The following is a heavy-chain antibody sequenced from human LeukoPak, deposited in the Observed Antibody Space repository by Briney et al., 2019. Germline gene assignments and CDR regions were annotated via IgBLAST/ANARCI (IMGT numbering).Heavy chain of an antibody. CDR2: INAGNGNT. CDR3: ARGKVPAAGSLNFDY. Sequence: ASVKVSCKASGYTFTSYAMHWVRQAPGQRLEWMGWINAGNGNTKYSQEFQGRVTITRDTSASTAYMELSSLRSEDMAVYYCARGKVPAAGSLNFDYWGQGTLVTVSS. CDR1: GYTFTSYA. D-gene: IGHD6-13*01. V-gene: IGHV1-3*03. J-gene: IGHJ4*02.